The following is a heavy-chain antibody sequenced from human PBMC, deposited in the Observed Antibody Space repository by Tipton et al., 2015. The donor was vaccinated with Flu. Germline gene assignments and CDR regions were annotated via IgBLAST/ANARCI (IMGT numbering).Heavy chain of an antibody. CDR1: GFTFSSYW. Sequence: SLRLSCAASGFTFSSYWMSWVRQAPGKGLEWVANIKQDGSEKYYVDSVKGRFTISRDNAKNSLYLQMNSLRAEDTAVYYCARDIVGATTRWFDPWGEGTLVTVS. CDR3: ARDIVGATTRWFDP. D-gene: IGHD1-26*01. V-gene: IGHV3-7*01. J-gene: IGHJ5*02. CDR2: IKQDGSEK.